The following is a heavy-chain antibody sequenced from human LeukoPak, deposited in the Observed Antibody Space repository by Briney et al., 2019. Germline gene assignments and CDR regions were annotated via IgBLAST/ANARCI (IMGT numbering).Heavy chain of an antibody. Sequence: GSSVKVSCKASGGTFSSYAISWVRQAPGQGLEWMGRIIPILGIANYAQKFQGRVTMTTDTSTSTAYMELRSLRSDDTAVYYCARANRDSSGYYGVFDYWGQGTLVTVSS. D-gene: IGHD3-22*01. CDR3: ARANRDSSGYYGVFDY. CDR2: IIPILGIA. J-gene: IGHJ4*02. CDR1: GGTFSSYA. V-gene: IGHV1-69*04.